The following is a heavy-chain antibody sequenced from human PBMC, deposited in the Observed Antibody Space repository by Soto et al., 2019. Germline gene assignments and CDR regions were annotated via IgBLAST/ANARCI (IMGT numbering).Heavy chain of an antibody. Sequence: GASVKVSCKISGHTLTELSIHWVRQAPGKGREWLGGFDPEGDEASYAQKWHGTVYVSAGTITDTAYMELLGMKSDDTAVYYCATPTPVRGAMITSINFDFWGQGNLVTVSS. CDR2: FDPEGDEA. V-gene: IGHV1-24*01. D-gene: IGHD3-10*01. CDR1: GHTLTELS. J-gene: IGHJ4*02. CDR3: ATPTPVRGAMITSINFDF.